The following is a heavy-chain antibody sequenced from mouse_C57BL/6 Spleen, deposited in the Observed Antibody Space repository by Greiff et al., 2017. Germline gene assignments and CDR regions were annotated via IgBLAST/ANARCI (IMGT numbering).Heavy chain of an antibody. CDR1: GYAFSSSW. CDR3: ARNPLGAMDY. J-gene: IGHJ4*01. CDR2: IYPGDGDT. D-gene: IGHD3-3*01. Sequence: QVQLQQSGPELVKPGASVKISCKASGYAFSSSWMHWVKQRPGQGLEWIGRIYPGDGDTNYNRKFKGKATLTADKSSSTAYMQLSSLTSEDSAVYFCARNPLGAMDYWGQGTSVTGSS. V-gene: IGHV1-82*01.